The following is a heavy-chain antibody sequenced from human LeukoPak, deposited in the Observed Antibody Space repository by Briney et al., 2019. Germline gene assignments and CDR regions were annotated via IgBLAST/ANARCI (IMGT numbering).Heavy chain of an antibody. D-gene: IGHD3-22*01. CDR1: GFTFSSYA. CDR2: ISGSGGST. V-gene: IGHV3-23*01. CDR3: VAYYYDSSGYYPFDY. Sequence: GGSLRLSCAASGFTFSSYAMSWVRQAPGKGLEWVSAISGSGGSTYYADPVKGRFTISRDNSKNTLYLQMNSLRAEDTAVYYCVAYYYDSSGYYPFDYWGQGTLVTVSS. J-gene: IGHJ4*02.